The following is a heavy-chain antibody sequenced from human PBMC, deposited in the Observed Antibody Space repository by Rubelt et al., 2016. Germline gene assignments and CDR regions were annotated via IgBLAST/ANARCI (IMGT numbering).Heavy chain of an antibody. CDR1: GGSFSGYY. V-gene: IGHV4-34*01. D-gene: IGHD2-2*01. CDR3: ATPRYCSSTSCYRERHAFDI. CDR2: INPSGST. Sequence: QVQLQQWGAGLLKPSETLSLTCSVSGGSFSGYYWSWIRQPPGKGLEWIGDINPSGSTNYNPSLKSRVTISVVTSKNRVSLKLSVVTAADTAVYYCATPRYCSSTSCYRERHAFDIWGQGTMATVSS. J-gene: IGHJ3*02.